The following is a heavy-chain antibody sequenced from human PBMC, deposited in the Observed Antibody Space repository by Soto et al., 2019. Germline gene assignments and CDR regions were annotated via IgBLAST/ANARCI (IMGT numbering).Heavy chain of an antibody. CDR2: ISSSSSYI. D-gene: IGHD2-15*01. CDR1: GFTFSSYS. V-gene: IGHV3-21*01. CDR3: ARDLRVAPYYYYYDMDV. J-gene: IGHJ6*02. Sequence: PGGSLRLSXAASGFTFSSYSMNWVRQAPGKGLEWVSSISSSSSYIYYADSVKGRFTISRDNAKNSLYLQMNSLRAEDTAVYYCARDLRVAPYYYYYDMDVWGQGTTVTVSS.